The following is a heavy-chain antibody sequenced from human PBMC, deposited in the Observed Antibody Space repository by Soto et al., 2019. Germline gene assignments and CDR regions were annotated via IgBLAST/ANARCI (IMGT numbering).Heavy chain of an antibody. CDR3: AKDLRRDYSSERYYMKSCDC. D-gene: IGHD3-10*01. CDR1: GFTFNRYA. J-gene: IGHJ4*02. Sequence: WGSRRLSCAASGFTFNRYAMSWVRQAPGKGLEWVSAITSSVENTDYATAVKGRFTISRDNSKNTLYLQLSSLTAEDTAVYYCAKDLRRDYSSERYYMKSCDCWGKGKMVSVSS. V-gene: IGHV3-23*01. CDR2: ITSSVENT.